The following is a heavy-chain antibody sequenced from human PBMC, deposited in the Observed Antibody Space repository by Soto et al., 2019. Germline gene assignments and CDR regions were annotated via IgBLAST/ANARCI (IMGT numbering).Heavy chain of an antibody. J-gene: IGHJ5*02. D-gene: IGHD3-22*01. CDR2: IVVGSGNA. Sequence: SVKVSCKASGFTFTSSAVQWVRQARGQRLEWIGWIVVGSGNANYAQKFQERVTITRDMSTSTAYMGLSSLRSEDTSVYYCAADPPAQVQYYYETWGQGTLVTVSS. CDR3: AADPPAQVQYYYET. CDR1: GFTFTSSA. V-gene: IGHV1-58*01.